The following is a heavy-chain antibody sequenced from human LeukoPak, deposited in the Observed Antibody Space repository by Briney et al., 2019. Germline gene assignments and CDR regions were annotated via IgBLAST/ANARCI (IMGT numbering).Heavy chain of an antibody. CDR2: IDQDGSEK. V-gene: IGHV3-7*01. J-gene: IGHJ4*02. D-gene: IGHD3-10*01. CDR3: ARSQLYYYGSGSHPY. Sequence: PGGSLRLSCAASGFTFSSYWMSWVRQVPGKGLEWVANIDQDGSEKYYVDSVKGRFTISRDNAKNSLYLQMNSLRAEDTAVYYCARSQLYYYGSGSHPYWGQGTLVTVSS. CDR1: GFTFSSYW.